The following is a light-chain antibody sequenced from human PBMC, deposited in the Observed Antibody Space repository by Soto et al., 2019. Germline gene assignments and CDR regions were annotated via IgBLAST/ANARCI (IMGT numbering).Light chain of an antibody. CDR2: EVS. J-gene: IGLJ1*01. CDR1: SSDVGGYNY. V-gene: IGLV2-14*01. Sequence: QSALTQPASVSGSPGQSITISCTGTSSDVGGYNYVSWCQQHPGKAPKLMIYEVSNRPSGVSNRFSGSKSGNTASLTISGLQAEDEADYYCSSYTSGSTLVFGTGTKLTVL. CDR3: SSYTSGSTLV.